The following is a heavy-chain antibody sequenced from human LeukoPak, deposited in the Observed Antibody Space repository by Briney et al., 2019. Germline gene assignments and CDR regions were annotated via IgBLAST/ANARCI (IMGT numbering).Heavy chain of an antibody. D-gene: IGHD6-19*01. Sequence: ASVKVSCKASGYTFTSYDINWVRQATGQGLEWMGWMNPNSGNTGYAQKFQGRVTMTRNTSISTAYMELSSLRSEDTAVYYCARGASRYSSAQHWGQGTLVTVSS. CDR1: GYTFTSYD. CDR2: MNPNSGNT. J-gene: IGHJ1*01. V-gene: IGHV1-8*01. CDR3: ARGASRYSSAQH.